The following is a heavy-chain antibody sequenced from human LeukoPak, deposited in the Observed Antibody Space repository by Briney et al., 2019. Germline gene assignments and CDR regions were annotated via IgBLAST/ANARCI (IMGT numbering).Heavy chain of an antibody. J-gene: IGHJ4*02. CDR2: IRYDGSNK. D-gene: IGHD3-22*01. Sequence: PGGSLRLSCAASGFTFSSYGMHWVRQAPGKGLEWVAFIRYDGSNKYYADSVKGRFTISRDNSKNTLYLQMNSLRAEDTAVYYCAKDSYDSSRGFDYWGQGTLVTVSS. V-gene: IGHV3-30*02. CDR1: GFTFSSYG. CDR3: AKDSYDSSRGFDY.